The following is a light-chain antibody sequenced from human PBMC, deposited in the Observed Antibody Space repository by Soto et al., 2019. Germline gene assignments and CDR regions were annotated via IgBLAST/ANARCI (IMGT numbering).Light chain of an antibody. Sequence: QSVLTQPASVSGSPGQSITISCTVTSSDVGGYNYVSWYQQHPGKAPKLMIHEVSNRPSGVSNRFSGSKSGNTASLTISGLQAEDEADYYCSSYTSSSTLYVFGTGTKVTVL. J-gene: IGLJ1*01. V-gene: IGLV2-14*01. CDR3: SSYTSSSTLYV. CDR1: SSDVGGYNY. CDR2: EVS.